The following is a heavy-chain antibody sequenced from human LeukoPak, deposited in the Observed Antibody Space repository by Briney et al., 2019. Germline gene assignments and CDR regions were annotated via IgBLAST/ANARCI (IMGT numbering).Heavy chain of an antibody. CDR2: IGSSGDI. V-gene: IGHV3-21*05. CDR3: ARDHRSGRPLDGFDM. Sequence: PGGSLRLSCAASEFTFRRYSMNWVRQALGKGLEWVSYIGSSGDIYYADSVKARFTISSDNAKNSLYLQMNSLRAQDTAVYCCARDHRSGRPLDGFDMWGKGTMLTVSS. CDR1: EFTFRRYS. J-gene: IGHJ3*02. D-gene: IGHD3-10*01.